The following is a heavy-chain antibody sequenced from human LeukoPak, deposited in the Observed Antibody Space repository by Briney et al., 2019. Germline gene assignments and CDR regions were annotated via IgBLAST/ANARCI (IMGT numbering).Heavy chain of an antibody. CDR3: ARVASYSSSS. CDR2: INHSGST. D-gene: IGHD3-22*01. Sequence: SETLSLTCAAYGGSFSGYYWSWIRQPPGKGLEWIGEINHSGSTNYNPSLKSRVTISVDTSKNQFSLKLSSVTAADTAVYYCARVASYSSSSWGQGTLVTVSS. V-gene: IGHV4-34*01. J-gene: IGHJ5*02. CDR1: GGSFSGYY.